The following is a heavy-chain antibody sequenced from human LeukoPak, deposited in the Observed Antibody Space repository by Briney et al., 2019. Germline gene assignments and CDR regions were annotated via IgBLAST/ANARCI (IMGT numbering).Heavy chain of an antibody. J-gene: IGHJ4*02. D-gene: IGHD6-13*01. CDR3: ATPAGMDLYYFDY. Sequence: GASVKVSCKASGGTFSSYAISWVRQAPGQGLEWMGIINPSGGSTSYAQKFQGRVTMTRDTSTSTVYMELSSLRSEDTAVYYCATPAGMDLYYFDYWGQGTLVTVSS. V-gene: IGHV1-46*01. CDR1: GGTFSSYA. CDR2: INPSGGST.